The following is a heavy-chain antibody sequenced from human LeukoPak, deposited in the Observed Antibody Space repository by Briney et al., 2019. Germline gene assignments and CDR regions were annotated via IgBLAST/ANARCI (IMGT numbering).Heavy chain of an antibody. CDR1: GFTFSTYE. D-gene: IGHD4-23*01. CDR2: ISSSAGTS. J-gene: IGHJ4*02. V-gene: IGHV3-48*03. Sequence: GGSLRLSCAASGFTFSTYEMNWVRQAPGKGLEWLPYISSSAGTSYSADSVKGRFTISRDNAKNSLFLQMNSLRAEDTAVYYCARESTTVAFFDYWGQGTLVTVSS. CDR3: ARESTTVAFFDY.